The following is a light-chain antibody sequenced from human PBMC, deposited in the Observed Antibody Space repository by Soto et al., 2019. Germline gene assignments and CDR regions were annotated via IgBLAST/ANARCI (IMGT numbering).Light chain of an antibody. CDR3: HQRSNWPPLT. CDR1: QSLGVY. CDR2: DAS. J-gene: IGKJ4*01. V-gene: IGKV3-11*01. Sequence: EIVLTQSPATLSLSPGERATLSCRASQSLGVYLDWYQQKPGQAPRLLIYDASNRASGIPARFSGSGSGTDFTLTISSLEPEDLAVYYCHQRSNWPPLTFGGGTKVEIK.